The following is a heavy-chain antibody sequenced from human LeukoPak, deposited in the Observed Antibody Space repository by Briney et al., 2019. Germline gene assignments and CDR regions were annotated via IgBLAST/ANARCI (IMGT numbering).Heavy chain of an antibody. V-gene: IGHV1-58*01. J-gene: IGHJ4*02. CDR3: AAEAPQYYSAFYL. Sequence: SVKVSFKASGFPFSSSAVQWGRPGRGQRTGWIGWIVVGSGNTNYAQKFQERVTITRDMSTSTAYMELSSLRSEDSAAYYCAAEAPQYYSAFYLWGQGTLVTVSS. CDR1: GFPFSSSA. CDR2: IVVGSGNT. D-gene: IGHD2/OR15-2a*01.